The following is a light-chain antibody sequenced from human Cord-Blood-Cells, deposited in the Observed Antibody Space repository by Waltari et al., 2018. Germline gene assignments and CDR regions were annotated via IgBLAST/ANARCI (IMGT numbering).Light chain of an antibody. CDR2: DTS. CDR1: TGAVTSGHY. J-gene: IGLJ3*02. Sequence: QTVVTQEPPLTVSPGGTVPLPCGSSTGAVTSGHYPYWFQQKPGHAPRIMIYDTSNKHARTPARFSGSLLGGKAALTLSGAQPEDEAEYYCLLSYSGARPVFGGGTKLTVL. V-gene: IGLV7-46*01. CDR3: LLSYSGARPV.